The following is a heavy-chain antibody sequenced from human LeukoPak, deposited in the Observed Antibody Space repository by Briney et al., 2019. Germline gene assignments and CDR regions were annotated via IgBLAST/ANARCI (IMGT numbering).Heavy chain of an antibody. CDR3: ARARGGYDFDY. CDR2: IYHSGSP. Sequence: SETLSLTCAVSGGSISSNNWWGWVRQPPGKGLEWIGEIYHSGSPNYNPSLKSRVTISVDKSRNHFSLNLSSVTAADTAVYYCARARGGYDFDYWGQGTLVTVSS. J-gene: IGHJ4*02. D-gene: IGHD5-12*01. V-gene: IGHV4-4*02. CDR1: GGSISSNNW.